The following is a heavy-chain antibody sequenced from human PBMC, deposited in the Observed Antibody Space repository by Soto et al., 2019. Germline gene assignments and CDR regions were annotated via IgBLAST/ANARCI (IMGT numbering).Heavy chain of an antibody. Sequence: ASVKVSCKASGYTFTGNYMHWVQQAPGEGLEWMGWINPNSGGTNYAQKFQGWVTMTRDTSISTAYMELSRLRSDDTAVYYCARASPYCTNGVCYTNWFDPWGQGTLVTVSS. CDR1: GYTFTGNY. D-gene: IGHD2-8*01. J-gene: IGHJ5*02. CDR2: INPNSGGT. V-gene: IGHV1-2*04. CDR3: ARASPYCTNGVCYTNWFDP.